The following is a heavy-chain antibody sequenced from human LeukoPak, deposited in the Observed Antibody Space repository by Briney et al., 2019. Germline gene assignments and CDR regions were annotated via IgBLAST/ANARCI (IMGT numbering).Heavy chain of an antibody. CDR3: ARGNYGGKTGWFDP. V-gene: IGHV4-34*01. Sequence: SSETLSLTCAVYGGSFSGYYWSWIRQPPGKGLEWIGEINHSGSTNYNPSLKSRVTISVDTSKNQCSLKLSPVTAADTAVYYCARGNYGGKTGWFDPWGQGTLVTVSS. CDR1: GGSFSGYY. D-gene: IGHD2-21*01. CDR2: INHSGST. J-gene: IGHJ5*02.